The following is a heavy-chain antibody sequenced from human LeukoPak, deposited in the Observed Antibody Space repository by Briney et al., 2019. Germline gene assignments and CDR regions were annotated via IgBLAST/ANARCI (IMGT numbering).Heavy chain of an antibody. CDR1: GYSISRGYY. Sequence: SETLSLTCTVSGYSISRGYYWGWIRPPPGKGLEWIGSIYHSGSTYYNPSLKSRVTISVDTSKNQFSLKLSSVTAADTAVYYCARDLYSSSWYEDFWGQGTLVTVSS. V-gene: IGHV4-38-2*02. CDR3: ARDLYSSSWYEDF. CDR2: IYHSGST. D-gene: IGHD6-13*01. J-gene: IGHJ4*02.